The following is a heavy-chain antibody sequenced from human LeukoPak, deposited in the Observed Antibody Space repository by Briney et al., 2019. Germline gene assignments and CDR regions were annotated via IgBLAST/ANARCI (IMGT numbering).Heavy chain of an antibody. CDR1: GFTFSSYG. V-gene: IGHV3-30*02. D-gene: IGHD5-24*01. J-gene: IGHJ4*02. Sequence: GGSLRLSCAASGFTFSSYGMHWVRQAPGKGLEWVAFIRYDGSNKYYADSVKGRFTISRDNSKNTLYLQMNSLRAEDTAVYYCARATSPAGDGCNWFLDYWGQGTLVTVSS. CDR2: IRYDGSNK. CDR3: ARATSPAGDGCNWFLDY.